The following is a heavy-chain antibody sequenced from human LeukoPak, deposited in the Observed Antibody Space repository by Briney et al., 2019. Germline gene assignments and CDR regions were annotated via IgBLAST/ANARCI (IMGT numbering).Heavy chain of an antibody. CDR1: GFTFSSYA. J-gene: IGHJ4*02. CDR2: ISPDGGNT. CDR3: VPKGTEGY. Sequence: GGSLRLSCSASGFTFSSYAMHWVRQAPGKGLEYVSAISPDGGNTYYADSVKGRFSISRDNSKNTVYLQMSSLRPEDTAVYYCVPKGTEGYWGQGTLVTVSS. V-gene: IGHV3-64D*06.